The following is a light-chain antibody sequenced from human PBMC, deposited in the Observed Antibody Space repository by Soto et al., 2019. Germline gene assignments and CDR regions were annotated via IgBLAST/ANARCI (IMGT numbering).Light chain of an antibody. Sequence: LTNPASVSGSPGQSITISCTGTSSNVGGYNYVSWYQQHPGKAPKLMIYDVSNRPSGVSNRFSGSKSGNTASLTISGLQAEDEADYYCSSYTSSITPYVFGTGTKVTVL. CDR3: SSYTSSITPYV. J-gene: IGLJ1*01. CDR1: SSNVGGYNY. V-gene: IGLV2-14*01. CDR2: DVS.